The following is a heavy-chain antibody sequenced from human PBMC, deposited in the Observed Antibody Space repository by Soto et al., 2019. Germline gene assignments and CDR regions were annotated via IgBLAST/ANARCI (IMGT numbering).Heavy chain of an antibody. V-gene: IGHV3-30*18. CDR2: ISYDGSNK. D-gene: IGHD5-12*01. CDR3: ANRGGYPWYYFDY. J-gene: IGHJ4*02. Sequence: QVQLVESGGGVVQPGRSLRLSCAASGFTFSSYGMHWVRQAPGKGLEWVAVISYDGSNKYYADSVKGRFTISRDNSKNTLYLQMNSLRAEDTAVYYCANRGGYPWYYFDYWGQGTLVTVSS. CDR1: GFTFSSYG.